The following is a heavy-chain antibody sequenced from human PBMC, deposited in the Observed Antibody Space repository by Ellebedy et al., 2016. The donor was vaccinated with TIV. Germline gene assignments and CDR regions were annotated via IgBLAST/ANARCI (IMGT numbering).Heavy chain of an antibody. CDR1: GFPLRTYW. J-gene: IGHJ3*02. CDR2: IKHDGSDK. CDR3: AKAEGLGNGYYDAFDI. D-gene: IGHD3-22*01. V-gene: IGHV3-7*03. Sequence: GGSLRLSCAASGFPLRTYWMSWVRHAPGKGLEWVANIKHDGSDKYYVDSVKGRFTISRDTAKNSLYLQMNSLRAEDTALYYCAKAEGLGNGYYDAFDIWGQGTMVTVSS.